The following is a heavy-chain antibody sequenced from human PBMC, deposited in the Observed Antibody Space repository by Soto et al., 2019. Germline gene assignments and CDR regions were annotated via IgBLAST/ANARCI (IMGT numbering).Heavy chain of an antibody. D-gene: IGHD1-26*01. CDR3: LGSGSYFFVFDY. CDR1: GYTFTSYG. J-gene: IGHJ4*02. V-gene: IGHV1-18*01. Sequence: ASVKVSCKASGYTFTSYGISWVRQAPGQGLEWMGWISAYNGNTNYAQKLQGRVTMTTDTSTDTAYMELSSLRSEDTAVYYCLGSGSYFFVFDYWGQGTLVTAPQ. CDR2: ISAYNGNT.